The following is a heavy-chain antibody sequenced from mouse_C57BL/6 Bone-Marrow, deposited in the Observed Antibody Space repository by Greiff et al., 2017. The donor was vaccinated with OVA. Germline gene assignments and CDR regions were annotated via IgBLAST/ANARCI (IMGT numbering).Heavy chain of an antibody. D-gene: IGHD6-1*01. CDR3: ARQRHYWYFDV. Sequence: EVKLQESGGGLVQPGGSLKLSCAASGFTFSDYGMAWVRQAPRKGPEWVAFISNLAYSIYYADTVTGRFTISRENAKNTLYLEMSSLRSEDTAMYYCARQRHYWYFDVWGTGTTVTVSS. V-gene: IGHV5-15*01. CDR1: GFTFSDYG. J-gene: IGHJ1*03. CDR2: ISNLAYSI.